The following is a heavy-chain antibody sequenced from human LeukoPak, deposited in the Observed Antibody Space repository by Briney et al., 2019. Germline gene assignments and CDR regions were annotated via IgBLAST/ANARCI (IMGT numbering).Heavy chain of an antibody. J-gene: IGHJ5*02. CDR3: ACPSFYCSGGSCYLDWFDP. CDR2: FDPEDGET. CDR1: GYTLTELS. V-gene: IGHV1-24*01. D-gene: IGHD2-15*01. Sequence: ASVKVSCKVSGYTLTELSMHWVRQAPGKGLEWMGGFDPEDGETIYAQKFQGRVTMTEDTSTDTAYMELSSLRSEDTAVYYSACPSFYCSGGSCYLDWFDPWGQGTLVTVSP.